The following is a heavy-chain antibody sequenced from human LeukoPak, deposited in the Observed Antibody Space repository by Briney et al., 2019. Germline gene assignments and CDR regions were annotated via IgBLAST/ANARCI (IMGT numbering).Heavy chain of an antibody. CDR3: ARDAADTAMGTGLFDY. J-gene: IGHJ4*02. D-gene: IGHD5-18*01. CDR2: ISYDGSNK. V-gene: IGHV3-30-3*01. CDR1: GFTFRSYA. Sequence: GGSLRLSCAASGFTFRSYATHWVRHAPGKGLEWVAVISYDGSNKYYADSVKGRFTISRDNSKNTLYLQMNSMRAEDTAVYYCARDAADTAMGTGLFDYWGQGSLVTVSS.